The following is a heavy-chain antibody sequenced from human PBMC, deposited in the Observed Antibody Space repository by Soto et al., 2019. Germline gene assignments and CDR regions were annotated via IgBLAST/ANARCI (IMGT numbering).Heavy chain of an antibody. CDR2: TRNTAHRGTT. D-gene: IGHD3-16*01. CDR3: TRWTVVGTPRLGHYYYTIDV. Sequence: PSLRLPCLRSALNPAPYCVRWSRQPLGKGLEWAGLTRNTAHRGTTEYAASVTGRFTIPSDESKSSAYLEMNDLETEDTAVYYCTRWTVVGTPRLGHYYYTIDVSCETATVSV. J-gene: IGHJ6*02. V-gene: IGHV3-49*03. CDR1: ALNPAPYC.